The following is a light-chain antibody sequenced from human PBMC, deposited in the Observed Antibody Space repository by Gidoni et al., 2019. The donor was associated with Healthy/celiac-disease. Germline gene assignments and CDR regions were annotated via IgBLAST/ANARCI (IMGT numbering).Light chain of an antibody. Sequence: EIVMTQSPATLSVSPGERATLSCRASQSVSSNLAWYQQKPGQAPRLLIYGASTRATGIPARFSGSGSGTEFTLTIGSLQSEDIAVYYCQQYQGTFGQGTKVEIK. CDR2: GAS. V-gene: IGKV3-15*01. J-gene: IGKJ1*01. CDR1: QSVSSN. CDR3: QQYQGT.